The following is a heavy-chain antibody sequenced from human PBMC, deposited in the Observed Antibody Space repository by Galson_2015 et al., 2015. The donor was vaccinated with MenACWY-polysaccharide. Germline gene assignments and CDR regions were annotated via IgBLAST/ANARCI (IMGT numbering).Heavy chain of an antibody. D-gene: IGHD1-26*01. V-gene: IGHV3-48*03. CDR1: GFIFSSYE. CDR3: ARGSYGNGYGMDV. CDR2: ITSSTSAI. Sequence: LRLSCAASGFIFSSYELNWVRQAPGKGLEWVSHITSSTSAIYYADSVKGRFTISRDNAKNSLYLQMSSLRAEDTTVYYCARGSYGNGYGMDVWGQGTTVTVSS. J-gene: IGHJ6*02.